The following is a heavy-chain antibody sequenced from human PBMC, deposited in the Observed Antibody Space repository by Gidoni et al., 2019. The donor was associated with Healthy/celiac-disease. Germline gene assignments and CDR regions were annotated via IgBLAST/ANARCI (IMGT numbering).Heavy chain of an antibody. D-gene: IGHD3-22*01. CDR1: GFTFSSYA. Sequence: EVQLLESGGGLVQPGGSLRLSCAASGFTFSSYAMSWVRQAPGKGLEWVSAISGSGGSTYYADSVKGRFTISRDNSKNTLYLQMNSLRAEDTAVYYCAKAALPTYDSSGYYSDYWGQGTLVTVSS. CDR2: ISGSGGST. J-gene: IGHJ4*02. V-gene: IGHV3-23*01. CDR3: AKAALPTYDSSGYYSDY.